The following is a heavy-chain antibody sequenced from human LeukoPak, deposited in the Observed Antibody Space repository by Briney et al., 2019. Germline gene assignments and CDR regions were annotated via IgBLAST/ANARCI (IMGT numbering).Heavy chain of an antibody. Sequence: PGGSLRLSCAASGFTFSSYSMNWVRQAPGKGLEWISYISSSSSTINYADSVKGRFTISRDNAKNSLYLQMNSLRAEDTAVYYCARERSARFDCWGQGILVTVSS. J-gene: IGHJ4*02. CDR1: GFTFSSYS. CDR3: ARERSARFDC. D-gene: IGHD3-3*01. V-gene: IGHV3-48*01. CDR2: ISSSSSTI.